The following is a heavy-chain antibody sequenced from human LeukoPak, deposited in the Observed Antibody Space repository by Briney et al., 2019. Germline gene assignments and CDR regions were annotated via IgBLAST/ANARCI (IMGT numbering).Heavy chain of an antibody. CDR1: GFPFSSYG. D-gene: IGHD3-16*02. V-gene: IGHV3-33*01. Sequence: GRSLRLSCGASGFPFSSYGMHWVRPAPGKGLEWVAIIWYDGSNKYYTDSVKGRFTISRDNSKNTVYLQMNSLRAEDTAVYYCARGGYTSASALDYWGQGTLVTVSS. J-gene: IGHJ4*02. CDR2: IWYDGSNK. CDR3: ARGGYTSASALDY.